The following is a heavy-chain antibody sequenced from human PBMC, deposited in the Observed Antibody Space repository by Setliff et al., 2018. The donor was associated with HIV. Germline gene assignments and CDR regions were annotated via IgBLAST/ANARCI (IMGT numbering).Heavy chain of an antibody. CDR3: ARVDLKDSSSWYSFDAFDI. CDR2: ISSSGSPI. D-gene: IGHD6-13*01. CDR1: GFTFSDYY. J-gene: IGHJ3*02. V-gene: IGHV3-11*04. Sequence: PGGSLRLSCAASGFTFSDYYMNWIRQAPGKGLEWVSYISSSGSPIYYADSVKGRFTISRDNAKNSLYLQMNSLRVEDTAVYYCARVDLKDSSSWYSFDAFDIRGQGTKVTVS.